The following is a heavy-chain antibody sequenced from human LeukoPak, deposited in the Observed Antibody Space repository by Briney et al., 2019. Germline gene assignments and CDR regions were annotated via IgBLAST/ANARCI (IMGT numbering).Heavy chain of an antibody. D-gene: IGHD6-19*01. J-gene: IGHJ5*02. Sequence: ASETLSLTCTVSGGSISSYYWSWIRQPPGKGLEWIGYIYYSGSTNYNPSLKSRVTISVDTSRNQFSLELSSVTAADTAVYYCARAVAVAVGLLWFDPWGQGTLVTVSS. CDR2: IYYSGST. CDR3: ARAVAVAVGLLWFDP. CDR1: GGSISSYY. V-gene: IGHV4-59*01.